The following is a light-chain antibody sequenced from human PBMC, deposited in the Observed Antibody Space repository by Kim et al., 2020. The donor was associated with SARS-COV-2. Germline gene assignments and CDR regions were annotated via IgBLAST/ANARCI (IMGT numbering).Light chain of an antibody. CDR2: GAS. CDR1: QVVLSSSDNNNY. J-gene: IGKJ4*01. Sequence: ATINCTSSQVVLSSSDNNNYLAWFHQKPGQTPKLLIYGASTRESGVPDRFSGSGSGTDFTLTISNLQAEDVAIYYCQQYYSDPLTFGGGTKVDIK. CDR3: QQYYSDPLT. V-gene: IGKV4-1*01.